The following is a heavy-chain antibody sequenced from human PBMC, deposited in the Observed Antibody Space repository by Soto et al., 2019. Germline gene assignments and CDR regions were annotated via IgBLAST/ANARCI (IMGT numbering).Heavy chain of an antibody. J-gene: IGHJ6*02. CDR3: ATSRDGYPFNGMDV. D-gene: IGHD5-12*01. V-gene: IGHV3-53*02. CDR1: GFTVSSNY. CDR2: IYSGGST. Sequence: EVQLVETGGGLIQPGGSLRLSCAASGFTVSSNYMNWVRQAPGKGLEWVSVIYSGGSTYYADYVKGRFTIFRDNSKNTLYLQMHSLRAEDTAVYYCATSRDGYPFNGMDVWGQGTTVTVSS.